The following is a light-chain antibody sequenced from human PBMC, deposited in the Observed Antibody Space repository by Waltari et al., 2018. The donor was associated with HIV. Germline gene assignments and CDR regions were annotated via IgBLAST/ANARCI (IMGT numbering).Light chain of an antibody. CDR2: GDN. J-gene: IGLJ2*01. CDR3: ATWDDSLKTVL. Sequence: QSVVTQPPSASETPGQRVTISCAGGDSNVRNNFVYWYQQLPGTAPKLLIYGDNQRPSGVPDRFVGSKSGTSASLAIGGLRSEDEADYYCATWDDSLKTVLFSGGTKVTLL. V-gene: IGLV1-47*01. CDR1: DSNVRNNF.